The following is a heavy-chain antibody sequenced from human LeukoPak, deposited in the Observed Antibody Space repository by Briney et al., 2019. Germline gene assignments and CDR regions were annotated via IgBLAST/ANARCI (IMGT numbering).Heavy chain of an antibody. CDR1: GGSFSGFY. V-gene: IGHV4-34*01. Sequence: SETLSLTCAVHGGSFSGFYWTWMRQPPGKGPEWIGEIFDGGRTNYNPSLKSRVPISGDTSKNQFSLKLRSVTAADTAVYYCVRGTGEGYPDYWGEGTRVTVS. CDR3: VRGTGEGYPDY. D-gene: IGHD5-24*01. J-gene: IGHJ4*02. CDR2: IFDGGRT.